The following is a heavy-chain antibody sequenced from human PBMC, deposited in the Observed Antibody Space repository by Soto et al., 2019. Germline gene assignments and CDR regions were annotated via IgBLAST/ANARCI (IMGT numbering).Heavy chain of an antibody. CDR3: AKDLTRQLAYWLDP. CDR1: GFSFTGYY. V-gene: IGHV1-2*02. J-gene: IGHJ5*02. CDR2: INAHSGGT. Sequence: VSVNVYFKSSGFSFTGYYIHLLRQAPGQGLEWMGWINAHSGGTEYAQKFQVRVTLTRDTSIATAYLTLTSLTSDDTALYYCAKDLTRQLAYWLDPWGQGTKVTVSS. D-gene: IGHD6-6*01.